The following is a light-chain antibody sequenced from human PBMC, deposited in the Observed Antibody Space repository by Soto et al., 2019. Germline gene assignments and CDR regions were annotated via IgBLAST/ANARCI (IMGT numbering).Light chain of an antibody. J-gene: IGLJ2*01. Sequence: QAVVTQEPSLTVSPGGTVTLTCASSTGAVTNGHYPYWFQQKPGQAPRTLIYDTSNKHSWTPARLSGSLLGGKPVLTLSGAQPDEEADDFCLLSFGGARLVFGGGTKLTVL. CDR2: DTS. CDR1: TGAVTNGHY. V-gene: IGLV7-46*01. CDR3: LLSFGGARLV.